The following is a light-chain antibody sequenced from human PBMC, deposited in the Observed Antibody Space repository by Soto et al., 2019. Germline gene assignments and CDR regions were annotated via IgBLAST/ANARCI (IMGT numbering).Light chain of an antibody. CDR3: SSYTSSSTLVV. CDR1: SSDVGGYNY. CDR2: EVS. V-gene: IGLV2-14*01. Sequence: QSALTQPASVPGSPGQSITISCTGTSSDVGGYNYVSWYQQHPGKAPKLMFYEVSNRPSGVSNRFSGSKSGNTASLTISGLQAEDEADYYCSSYTSSSTLVVFGGGTKLTVL. J-gene: IGLJ2*01.